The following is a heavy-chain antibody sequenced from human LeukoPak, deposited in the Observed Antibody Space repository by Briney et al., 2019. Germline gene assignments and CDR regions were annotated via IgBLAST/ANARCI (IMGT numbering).Heavy chain of an antibody. CDR2: IYHSGST. CDR3: ARSQITMFLWPPGVMWFDP. V-gene: IGHV4-30-2*01. Sequence: SETLSLTCAVSGGSISSGGYSWSWIRQPPGKGLEWIGYIYHSGSTYYNPSLKSRVTISVDRSKNQFSLKLSSVTAADTAVYYCARSQITMFLWPPGVMWFDPWGQGTLVTVSS. J-gene: IGHJ5*02. D-gene: IGHD3-10*02. CDR1: GGSISSGGYS.